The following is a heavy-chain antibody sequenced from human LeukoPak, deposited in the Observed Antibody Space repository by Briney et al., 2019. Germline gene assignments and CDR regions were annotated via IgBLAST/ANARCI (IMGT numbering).Heavy chain of an antibody. CDR3: ARGAKRWLQLTIDY. J-gene: IGHJ4*02. D-gene: IGHD5-24*01. V-gene: IGHV4-39*07. CDR1: GDSITSTTYF. Sequence: SETLSLTCTVSGDSITSTTYFWGWIRQPPGKGLEWIGSIYYSGSTYYNSSLKSRVSISVDTSKNQFSLKLSSVTAADTAVYYCARGAKRWLQLTIDYWGQGTLVTVSS. CDR2: IYYSGST.